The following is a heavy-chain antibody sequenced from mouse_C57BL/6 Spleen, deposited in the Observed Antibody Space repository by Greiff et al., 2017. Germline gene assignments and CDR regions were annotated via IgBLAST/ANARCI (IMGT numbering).Heavy chain of an antibody. J-gene: IGHJ4*01. Sequence: EVMLVESGGGLVKPGGSLKLSCAASGFTFSDYGMHWVRQAPEKGLEWVAYISSGSSTIYYADTVKGRFTISRDNAKNTLFLQMTSLRSEDTAMYYCARPYGSSPMDYWGQGTSVTVAS. D-gene: IGHD1-1*01. CDR3: ARPYGSSPMDY. CDR1: GFTFSDYG. CDR2: ISSGSSTI. V-gene: IGHV5-17*01.